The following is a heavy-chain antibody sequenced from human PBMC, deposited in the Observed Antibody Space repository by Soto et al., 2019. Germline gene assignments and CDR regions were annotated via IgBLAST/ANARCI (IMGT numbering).Heavy chain of an antibody. D-gene: IGHD4-17*01. Sequence: QVQLQQWGAGLLKPSETLSLTCAVYGGSFSGYYWSWIRQPPGKGLEWIGEINHSGSTNYNPSLKSRVTISVDTSKNQFSLKLSSVTAADTAVYYCAREEFDYVDWFDPWGQGTLVTVSS. CDR3: AREEFDYVDWFDP. CDR1: GGSFSGYY. V-gene: IGHV4-34*01. CDR2: INHSGST. J-gene: IGHJ5*02.